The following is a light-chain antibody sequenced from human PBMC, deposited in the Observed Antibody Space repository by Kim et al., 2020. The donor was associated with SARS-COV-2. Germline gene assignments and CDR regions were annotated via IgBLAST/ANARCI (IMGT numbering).Light chain of an antibody. CDR3: SSYATVTTRV. J-gene: IGLJ3*02. CDR2: YVN. Sequence: GQSITISCIGTSSDVGGYNYVSWYQQHPGKAPKLIIYYVNIRPSGVSKRFSGSKSGNTASLTISGLQAEDEADYYCSSYATVTTRVFGGGTQLTVL. V-gene: IGLV2-14*03. CDR1: SSDVGGYNY.